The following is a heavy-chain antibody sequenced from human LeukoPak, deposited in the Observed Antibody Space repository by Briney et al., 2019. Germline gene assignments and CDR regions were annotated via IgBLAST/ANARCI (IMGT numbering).Heavy chain of an antibody. CDR2: ISYSGST. CDR3: AERRFYRPFDY. D-gene: IGHD1-1*01. Sequence: SETLSLTCTVSGGSISSSSYYWGWIRQPPGKGLEWIGSISYSGSTYYNPSLKSRVTISVDTSERQFSLKLSSVTATDTAVYYCAERRFYRPFDYWGQGTLVTVSS. V-gene: IGHV4-39*01. J-gene: IGHJ4*02. CDR1: GGSISSSSYY.